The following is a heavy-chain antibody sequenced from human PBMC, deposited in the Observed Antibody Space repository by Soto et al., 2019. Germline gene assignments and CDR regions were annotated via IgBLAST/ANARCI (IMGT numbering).Heavy chain of an antibody. Sequence: ASVKVSCKASGYTFTSYGISWVRQAPGQGLEWMGWISAYNGNTNYAQKLQGRVTMTTDTSTSTAYMELRSLRSDDTAVYYCAPPANRYYHSSSGLGPNWLDPWGQGTMVTVS. CDR3: APPANRYYHSSSGLGPNWLDP. V-gene: IGHV1-18*01. D-gene: IGHD3-3*01. CDR1: GYTFTSYG. CDR2: ISAYNGNT. J-gene: IGHJ5*02.